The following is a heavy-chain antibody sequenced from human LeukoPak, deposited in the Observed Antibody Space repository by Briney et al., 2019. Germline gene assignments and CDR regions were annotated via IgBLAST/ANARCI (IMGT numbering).Heavy chain of an antibody. V-gene: IGHV3-7*01. CDR3: ARDKVSGATLLDY. CDR2: IRQDGNEF. CDR1: EFTFGNYW. D-gene: IGHD1-26*01. Sequence: GGSLRLSCAASEFTFGNYWVSWVRQVPGKGPEWVANIRQDGNEFYYVDSVKGRFTISRDNAKNSLYLQMNSLRVEDTAVYYCARDKVSGATLLDYWGQGTLVTVSS. J-gene: IGHJ4*02.